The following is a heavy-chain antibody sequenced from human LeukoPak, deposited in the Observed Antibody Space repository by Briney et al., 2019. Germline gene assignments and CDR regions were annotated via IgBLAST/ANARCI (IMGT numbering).Heavy chain of an antibody. D-gene: IGHD3-10*01. CDR3: AREVEAYYYGSGSYDSAFDI. CDR2: ISSSGSTI. V-gene: IGHV3-48*03. J-gene: IGHJ3*02. Sequence: GGSLRLSCAASGFTFSSYEMNWVRQVPGKGLEWVSYISSSGSTIYYADSVKGRFTISRDNAKNSLYLQMNSLRAEDTAVYYCAREVEAYYYGSGSYDSAFDIWGQGTMVTVSS. CDR1: GFTFSSYE.